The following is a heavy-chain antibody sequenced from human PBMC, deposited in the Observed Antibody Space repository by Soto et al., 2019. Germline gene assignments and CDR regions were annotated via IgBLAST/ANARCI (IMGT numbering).Heavy chain of an antibody. D-gene: IGHD2-15*01. CDR2: IYYSGST. Sequence: SGTLSLTCTFSGFSITSLIYYWGAFRQPPGKGLEWIGSIYYSGSTYYNPSLKSRVTISVDTSKNQFSLKLSSVTAADTAVYYCARHTPAISISDHWGQGTLVTVS. CDR1: GFSITSLIYY. V-gene: IGHV4-39*01. CDR3: ARHTPAISISDH. J-gene: IGHJ4*02.